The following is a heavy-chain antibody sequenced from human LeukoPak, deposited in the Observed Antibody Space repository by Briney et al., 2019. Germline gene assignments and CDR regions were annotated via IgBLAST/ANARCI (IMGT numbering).Heavy chain of an antibody. CDR3: AREDQSNYNY. D-gene: IGHD4-11*01. CDR1: GFPFSSYW. Sequence: GGSLRLSYAASGFPFSSYWMSWARQAPGKGLEWVANIKQDGGEKFYVDSVKGRFTISRDNAKNSLYLQMNSLRAEDTAVYYCAREDQSNYNYWGQGTLVTVSS. J-gene: IGHJ4*02. V-gene: IGHV3-7*01. CDR2: IKQDGGEK.